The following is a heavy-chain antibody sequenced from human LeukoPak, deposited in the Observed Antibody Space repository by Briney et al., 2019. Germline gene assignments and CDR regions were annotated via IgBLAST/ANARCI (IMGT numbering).Heavy chain of an antibody. CDR2: INWNSGSI. CDR3: ANGRAVAGPFDY. CDR1: GVSFEDYA. V-gene: IGHV3-9*01. D-gene: IGHD6-19*01. J-gene: IGHJ4*02. Sequence: GGSLRLSCVASGVSFEDYAMHWVRQAPGKGREWVSGINWNSGSIGYADSVKGRFTISRDNAKNSLYLQMNSLRAEDTALYYCANGRAVAGPFDYWGQGIMVTVSS.